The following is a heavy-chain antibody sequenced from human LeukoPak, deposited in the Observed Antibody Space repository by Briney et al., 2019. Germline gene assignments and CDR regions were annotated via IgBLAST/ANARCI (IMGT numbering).Heavy chain of an antibody. V-gene: IGHV3-23*01. CDR1: GFTFTTYG. D-gene: IGHD2-2*03. J-gene: IGHJ4*02. CDR2: IGGSGTRT. CDR3: AKDSHWILFDD. Sequence: GGSLRLSCSASGFTFTTYGMNWVRQAPGKGLEWVSGIGGSGTRTYYADSVKGRFTISRDNSKNTLYLQMNSLRDEDTAVYYCAKDSHWILFDDWGQGTLVTVSS.